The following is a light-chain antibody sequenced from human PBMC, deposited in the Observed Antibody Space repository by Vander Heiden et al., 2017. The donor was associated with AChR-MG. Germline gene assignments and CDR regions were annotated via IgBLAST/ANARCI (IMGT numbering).Light chain of an antibody. Sequence: QSVLTQAPSASGTPGQRVTISCSGSSSNIGTTTVNWSQQLPGTALKLLVYNSNPRPSGVPDRFSGSKSGTSASLAISGLQSEDEADYYCAAWDDSLNGHVFGTGTKVTVL. J-gene: IGLJ1*01. CDR2: NSN. CDR3: AAWDDSLNGHV. V-gene: IGLV1-44*01. CDR1: SSNIGTTT.